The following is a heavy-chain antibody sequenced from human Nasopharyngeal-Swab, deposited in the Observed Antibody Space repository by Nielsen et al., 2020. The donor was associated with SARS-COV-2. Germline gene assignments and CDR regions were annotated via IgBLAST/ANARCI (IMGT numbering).Heavy chain of an antibody. D-gene: IGHD3-16*01. V-gene: IGHV3-30-3*01. Sequence: GESLKISCAASGFTFSSYAMHWVRQAPGKGLEWVAVIPYDGSNKYYADSVKGRFTISRDNSKNTLYLQMNSLRAEDTAVYYCARDWGAGYDYWGQGTLVTVSS. CDR3: ARDWGAGYDY. CDR1: GFTFSSYA. CDR2: IPYDGSNK. J-gene: IGHJ4*02.